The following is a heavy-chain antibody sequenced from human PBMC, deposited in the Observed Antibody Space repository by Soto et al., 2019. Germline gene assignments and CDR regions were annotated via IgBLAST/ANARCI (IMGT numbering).Heavy chain of an antibody. CDR2: ISAYTGNT. V-gene: IGHV1-18*01. Sequence: QVQLVQSGGEVKKPGASVKVSCKASGYIFNSFGISWVRQAPGQGLEWMGWISAYTGNTKYAQNCQGRVTMTTDTATGTAYMELRSLRSDDTAVYYCARRWTTGEIDYWGQGTLVTVSS. J-gene: IGHJ4*02. CDR1: GYIFNSFG. D-gene: IGHD4-17*01. CDR3: ARRWTTGEIDY.